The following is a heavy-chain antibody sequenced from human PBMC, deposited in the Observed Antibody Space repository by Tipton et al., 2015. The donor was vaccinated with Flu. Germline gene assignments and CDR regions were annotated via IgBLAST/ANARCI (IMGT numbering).Heavy chain of an antibody. J-gene: IGHJ4*02. CDR2: IYHSGTT. Sequence: PGLVKPSETLSLTCSVSGYSIRSAYYWGWVRRPPGKGLEWIGTIYHSGTTYYNSSLKSRLTISVDTSKNQFSLRLSSVTAADTAVYCCARHTGDSVRGVIDYWGQGTLVTVSS. D-gene: IGHD3-10*02. V-gene: IGHV4-38-2*01. CDR3: ARHTGDSVRGVIDY. CDR1: GYSIRSAYY.